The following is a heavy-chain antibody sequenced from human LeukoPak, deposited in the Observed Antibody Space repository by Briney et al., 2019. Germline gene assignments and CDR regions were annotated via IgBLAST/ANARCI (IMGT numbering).Heavy chain of an antibody. V-gene: IGHV4-4*07. CDR3: ATTYDYRYYMDV. CDR1: GGSISSYY. D-gene: IGHD5-12*01. Sequence: PSETLSLTCSVSGGSISSYYWSWIRQPAGKGLEWIGRIYTSGSTNYNPSLKSRVTMSVDKSKNQLSLKLSSVTAADTAVYYCATTYDYRYYMDVWGKGTTVTVSS. CDR2: IYTSGST. J-gene: IGHJ6*03.